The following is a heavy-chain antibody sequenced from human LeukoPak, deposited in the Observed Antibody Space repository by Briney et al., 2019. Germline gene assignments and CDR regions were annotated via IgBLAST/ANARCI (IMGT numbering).Heavy chain of an antibody. CDR1: GYTFTGYY. D-gene: IGHD6-19*01. J-gene: IGHJ4*02. V-gene: IGHV1-2*02. CDR3: AGPNSRYSSGWYVPFDY. Sequence: ASVKVSCKASGYTFTGYYMHWVRQAPGQGLEWMGWINPNSGGTNYAQKFQGRVTMTRDTSISTAYMELSRLRSDDTAVYYCAGPNSRYSSGWYVPFDYWGQGTLVTVSS. CDR2: INPNSGGT.